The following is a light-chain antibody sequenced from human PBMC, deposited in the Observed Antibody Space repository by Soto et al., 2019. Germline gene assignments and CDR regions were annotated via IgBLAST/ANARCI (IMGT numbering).Light chain of an antibody. V-gene: IGKV3-15*01. J-gene: IGKJ5*01. Sequence: IVMTQSPATLSVYPGERATLSCRASQSVSSNLAWYQHKPGQAPRLLIYGTSTRATGVPARFSATGSETDFTLTISGLQSEDSAVYFCQQYNNWPFSFGQGTRLEIK. CDR1: QSVSSN. CDR2: GTS. CDR3: QQYNNWPFS.